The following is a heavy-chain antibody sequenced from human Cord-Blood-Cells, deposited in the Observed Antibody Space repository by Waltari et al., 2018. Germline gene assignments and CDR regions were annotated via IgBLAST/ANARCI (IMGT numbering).Heavy chain of an antibody. D-gene: IGHD3-9*01. Sequence: VQLQESGPGLVKPSETLSLTCTVSGGSISSYYWSWIRQPPGKGLAWIWYIYYSGDTNYNPSLQSRVTISVDTSKNQFSLKLSSVTAADTAVYYCARGDDILTGYSNWFDPWGQGTLVTVSS. CDR3: ARGDDILTGYSNWFDP. CDR2: IYYSGDT. J-gene: IGHJ5*02. CDR1: GGSISSYY. V-gene: IGHV4-59*01.